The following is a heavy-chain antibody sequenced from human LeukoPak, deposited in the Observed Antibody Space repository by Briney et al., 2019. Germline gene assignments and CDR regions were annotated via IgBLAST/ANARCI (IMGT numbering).Heavy chain of an antibody. CDR3: ARGKYYYDSSGPDY. D-gene: IGHD3-22*01. J-gene: IGHJ4*02. V-gene: IGHV1-18*01. Sequence: GASVNVSCKASGYTFTSYGISWVRQAPGQGLEWMGWISAYNGNTNYAQKLQGRVTMTTDTSTSTAYMELRSLRSDDTAVYYCARGKYYYDSSGPDYWGQGTLVTVSS. CDR2: ISAYNGNT. CDR1: GYTFTSYG.